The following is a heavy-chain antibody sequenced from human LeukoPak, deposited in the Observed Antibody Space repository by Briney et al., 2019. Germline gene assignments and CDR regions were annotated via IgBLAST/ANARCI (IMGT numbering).Heavy chain of an antibody. CDR2: IYYGGYT. J-gene: IGHJ4*02. CDR3: QSRFLEWLLDY. D-gene: IGHD3-3*01. V-gene: IGHV4-39*01. CDR1: GGSFSGYY. Sequence: SETLSLTCAVYGGSFSGYYWGWIRQPPGKGLEWIGSIYYGGYTYYNPSLKSRVTISVDTSKNQFSLKLSSVTAADTAIYYCQSRFLEWLLDYWGQGTLVTVSS.